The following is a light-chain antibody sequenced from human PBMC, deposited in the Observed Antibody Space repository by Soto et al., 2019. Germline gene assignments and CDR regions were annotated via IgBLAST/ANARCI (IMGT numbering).Light chain of an antibody. CDR1: SSNVGGYNY. V-gene: IGLV2-11*01. CDR2: DVT. CDR3: CSYAGSYSWV. Sequence: QSALTQPRSVSGSPGQSVTISCTGTSSNVGGYNYVSWYQQHPAIAPQLIIYDVTKRPSGVPDRFSGSKSGNTAXLTISGLQAEDEADYYCCSYAGSYSWVFGGGTKLTVL. J-gene: IGLJ3*02.